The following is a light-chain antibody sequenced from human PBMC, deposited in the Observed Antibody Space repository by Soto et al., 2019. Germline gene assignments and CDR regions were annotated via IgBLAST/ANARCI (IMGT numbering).Light chain of an antibody. CDR2: AAS. CDR1: QDISNY. J-gene: IGKJ4*01. Sequence: AIRMTQSPSSFSASTGDRVTITCRASQDISNYLAWYQQKPGKAPKLLIYAASTLESGVPSRFSGSGSGTDFTLTISCLQSEDFASYYCQQYYGYPLTFGGGTKVEIK. CDR3: QQYYGYPLT. V-gene: IGKV1-8*01.